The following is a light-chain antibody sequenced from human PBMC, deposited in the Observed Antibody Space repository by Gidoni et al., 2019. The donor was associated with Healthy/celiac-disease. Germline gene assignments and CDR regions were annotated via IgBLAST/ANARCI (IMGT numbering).Light chain of an antibody. CDR2: RNN. V-gene: IGLV1-47*01. J-gene: IGLJ2*01. CDR3: AAWDDSLSGVV. CDR1: SSNSGSNY. Sequence: QAVLTQPPSASGTPGQRVTISCSGSSSNSGSNYVYWYQQLPGTAPKRLIYRNNQRRSGVPDRFSGSKSGTSASLSISGLRSEDEADYYCAAWDDSLSGVVFGGGTKLTVL.